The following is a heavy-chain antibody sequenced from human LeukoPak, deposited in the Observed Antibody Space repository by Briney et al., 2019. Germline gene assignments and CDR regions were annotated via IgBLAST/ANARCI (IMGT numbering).Heavy chain of an antibody. CDR1: GFTFSSYW. CDR2: INSDGSST. Sequence: GRSLRLSCAASGFTFSSYWMHWVRQPPGRGLVWVSRINSDGSSTSYADSVKGRFTISRDNAKNTLYLQMNSLRAEDTAVYYCAKEVGSPGWYDAFDIWGQGTMVTVSS. J-gene: IGHJ3*02. V-gene: IGHV3-74*01. D-gene: IGHD6-19*01. CDR3: AKEVGSPGWYDAFDI.